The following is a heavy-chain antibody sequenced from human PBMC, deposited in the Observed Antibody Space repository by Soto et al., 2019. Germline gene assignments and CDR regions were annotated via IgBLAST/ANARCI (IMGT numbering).Heavy chain of an antibody. CDR1: GYTFTSYY. J-gene: IGHJ3*02. CDR2: INPSGGST. Sequence: QVQLVQSGAEVKKPGASVKVSCKASGYTFTSYYMHWVRQAPGQGLEWMGIINPSGGSTSYAQKFQGRVTMTRDTSTSTVYMELSSLRSEDTAVYYCARAYCSSTSCYTSGAFDIWGQGTMVTVSS. CDR3: ARAYCSSTSCYTSGAFDI. D-gene: IGHD2-2*02. V-gene: IGHV1-46*01.